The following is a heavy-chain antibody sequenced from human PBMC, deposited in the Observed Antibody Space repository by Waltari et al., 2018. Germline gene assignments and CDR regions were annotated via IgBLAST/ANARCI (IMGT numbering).Heavy chain of an antibody. CDR2: IYHSGGT. CDR1: GSSVSSGYY. V-gene: IGHV4-38-2*02. J-gene: IGHJ4*02. CDR3: ARDGGNYDSSGYYSDPFDY. D-gene: IGHD3-22*01. Sequence: QVQLQESGPGLVKPSEPLSLTCAVSGSSVSSGYYWGWIRQHPGKGLEWIGSIYHSGGTYCNPSLKCRFTISVDTSKNQFSLKLSSVTDADTAVYYCARDGGNYDSSGYYSDPFDYWGQGTLVTVSS.